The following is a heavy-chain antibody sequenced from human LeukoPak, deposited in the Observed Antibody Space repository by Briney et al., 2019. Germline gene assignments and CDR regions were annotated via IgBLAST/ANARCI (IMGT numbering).Heavy chain of an antibody. CDR1: GGSISSSSYY. CDR2: IYYSGST. Sequence: SETLSLTCTVSGGSISSSSYYWGWIRQPPGKGLEWIGSIYYSGSTYYNPSLKSRVTISVDTSKNQFSLKLSSVTAADTAVYCCARLEGYSSSGGSWFDPWGQGTLVTVSS. V-gene: IGHV4-39*01. D-gene: IGHD6-13*01. CDR3: ARLEGYSSSGGSWFDP. J-gene: IGHJ5*02.